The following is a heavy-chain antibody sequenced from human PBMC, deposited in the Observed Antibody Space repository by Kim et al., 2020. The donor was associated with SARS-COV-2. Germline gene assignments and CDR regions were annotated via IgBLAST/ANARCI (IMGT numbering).Heavy chain of an antibody. CDR2: ISWNSGSI. D-gene: IGHD4-17*01. J-gene: IGHJ4*02. CDR3: AKEAKNYGDFQFGFDY. V-gene: IGHV3-9*01. CDR1: GFTFGDYA. Sequence: GGSLRLSCAASGFTFGDYAMHWVRQAPGKGLEWVSGISWNSGSIGYADSVKGRFTISRDNAKNSLYLQMNSLRAEDTALYYCAKEAKNYGDFQFGFDYWGQGTLVTVSS.